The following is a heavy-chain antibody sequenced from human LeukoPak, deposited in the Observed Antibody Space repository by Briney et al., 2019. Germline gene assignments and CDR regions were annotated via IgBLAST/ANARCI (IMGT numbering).Heavy chain of an antibody. CDR1: GGTFSGYY. CDR2: INHSGST. CDR3: ARVKRGVTVLPTDY. Sequence: SSETLSLTCAVYGGTFSGYYWSWIRQPPGKGLEWIGEINHSGSTNYNPSLKSRVTISVDTSKNQFSLKLSSVTAADTAVYYCARVKRGVTVLPTDYWGQGTLVTVSS. V-gene: IGHV4-34*01. D-gene: IGHD1-14*01. J-gene: IGHJ4*02.